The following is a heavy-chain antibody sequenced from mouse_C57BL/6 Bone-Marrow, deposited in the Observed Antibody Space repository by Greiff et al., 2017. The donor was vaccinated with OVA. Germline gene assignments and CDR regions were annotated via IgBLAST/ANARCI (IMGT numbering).Heavy chain of an antibody. D-gene: IGHD2-5*01. J-gene: IGHJ4*01. CDR2: ISYSGST. Sequence: EVHLVESGPGLAKPSQTLSLTCSVTGYSITSDYWNWIRKFPGNKLEYMGYISYSGSTYYNPSLKSRISITRDTSKNQYYLQLNSVTTEDTATYYGARLAYSTYYAMDYWGQGTSVTVSS. CDR1: GYSITSDY. V-gene: IGHV3-8*01. CDR3: ARLAYSTYYAMDY.